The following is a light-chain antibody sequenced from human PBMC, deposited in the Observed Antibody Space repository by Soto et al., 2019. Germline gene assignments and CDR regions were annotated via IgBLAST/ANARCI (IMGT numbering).Light chain of an antibody. CDR2: DDD. Sequence: QSVLTQPPSVSGAPGQRVTISCTGSSSNIGAGYDVHWYQQVPGTAPKLLIYDDDKRPSGIPDRFSGSKSGTSATLGITGFQTGDEADHYCGSWDSSLSAYVFGTGTKLTVL. CDR3: GSWDSSLSAYV. V-gene: IGLV1-51*01. CDR1: SSNIGAGYD. J-gene: IGLJ1*01.